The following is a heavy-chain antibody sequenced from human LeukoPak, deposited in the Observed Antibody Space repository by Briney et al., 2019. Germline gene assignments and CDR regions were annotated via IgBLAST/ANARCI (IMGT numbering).Heavy chain of an antibody. CDR1: GGSFSGYY. V-gene: IGHV4-34*01. CDR3: ARDTGSYHGFDY. Sequence: SETLSLTCAVYGGSFSGYYWSWIRQPPGKGLEWIGEINHSGSTNYNPSLKSRVTISVDTSKNQFSLKLSSVTAADTAVYYCARDTGSYHGFDYWGQGTLVTVSS. J-gene: IGHJ4*02. D-gene: IGHD1-26*01. CDR2: INHSGST.